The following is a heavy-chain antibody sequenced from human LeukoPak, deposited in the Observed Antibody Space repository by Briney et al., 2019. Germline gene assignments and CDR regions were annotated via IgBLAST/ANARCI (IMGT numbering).Heavy chain of an antibody. CDR2: IYYSGST. D-gene: IGHD2-15*01. V-gene: IGHV4-39*01. CDR1: GGSISSSSYY. CDR3: ARVAPSIDY. Sequence: SETLSLTCTVSGGSISSSSYYWGWIRQPPGRGLEWIGSIYYSGSTYYNSSLKSRVTISVDTSKNQFSLKLSSVTAADTAVYYCARVAPSIDYWGQGTLVTVSS. J-gene: IGHJ4*02.